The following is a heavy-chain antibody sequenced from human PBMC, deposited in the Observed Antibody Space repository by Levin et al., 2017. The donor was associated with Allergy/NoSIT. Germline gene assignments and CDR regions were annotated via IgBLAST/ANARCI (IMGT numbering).Heavy chain of an antibody. J-gene: IGHJ6*03. CDR1: GFIFGDYY. CDR3: ATVAGVNLDLYMDV. CDR2: ISSSGRDI. Sequence: GESLKISCVGSGFIFGDYYMTWLRQVPGKGLEWLAYISSSGRDIESADSVKGRFTISRDNAPNSVFLQMNSLRAEDTAVYYCATVAGVNLDLYMDVWGTGTTVTVSS. V-gene: IGHV3-11*01. D-gene: IGHD3-10*01.